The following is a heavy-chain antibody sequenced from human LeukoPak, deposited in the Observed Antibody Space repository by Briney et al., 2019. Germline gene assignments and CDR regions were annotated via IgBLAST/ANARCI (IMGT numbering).Heavy chain of an antibody. CDR3: ARGIAAAGGDYYYGMDV. J-gene: IGHJ6*02. V-gene: IGHV3-21*01. CDR2: ISSSSSYI. CDR1: GFTFSSYS. Sequence: GGSLRLSCAASGFTFSSYSMNWVRQAPGKGLEWVSSISSSSSYIYYADSVKGRFTISRDNSKNTLYLQMNSLRAEDTAVYYCARGIAAAGGDYYYGMDVWGQGTTVTVSS. D-gene: IGHD6-13*01.